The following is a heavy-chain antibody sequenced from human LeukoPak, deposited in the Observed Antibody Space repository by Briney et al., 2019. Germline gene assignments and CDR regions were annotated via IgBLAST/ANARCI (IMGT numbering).Heavy chain of an antibody. Sequence: ASVKVSCKASGGTFSSYAISWVRQAPGQGLEWMGRIIPIFGIANYAQKFQGRVTITADKSTSTAYMELSSLRSEDTAVYYCARGGVVPAATFDYWGQGTLVTVSS. CDR1: GGTFSSYA. V-gene: IGHV1-69*04. D-gene: IGHD2-2*01. J-gene: IGHJ4*02. CDR2: IIPIFGIA. CDR3: ARGGVVPAATFDY.